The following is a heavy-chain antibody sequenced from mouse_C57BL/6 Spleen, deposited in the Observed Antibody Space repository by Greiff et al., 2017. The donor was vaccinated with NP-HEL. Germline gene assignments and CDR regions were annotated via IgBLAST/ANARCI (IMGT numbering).Heavy chain of an antibody. J-gene: IGHJ4*01. Sequence: VQLQQPGAELVKPGASVKLSCKASGYTFTSYWMQWVKQRPGQGLEWIGEIDPSDSYTNYNQKFKGKATLTVDTSSSTAYMQLSSLTSEDSAVYYCARGGRSYAMDYWGQGTSVTVSS. CDR3: ARGGRSYAMDY. CDR1: GYTFTSYW. CDR2: IDPSDSYT. V-gene: IGHV1-50*01.